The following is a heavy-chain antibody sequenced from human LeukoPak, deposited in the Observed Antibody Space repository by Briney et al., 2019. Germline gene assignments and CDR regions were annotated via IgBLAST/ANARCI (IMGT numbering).Heavy chain of an antibody. V-gene: IGHV1-69*13. CDR1: GGTFSSYA. CDR2: INPICGTA. CDR3: ARSPAIVVATGYYYYYGMDV. J-gene: IGHJ6*02. Sequence: GASVKVSCKASGGTFSSYAISWVRQAPGQGLEWMAGINPICGTANYAQKFKGRVTITADESTSTAYMELSSLRSEDTAVYYGARSPAIVVATGYYYYYGMDVWGQGTTVTVSS. D-gene: IGHD2-21*01.